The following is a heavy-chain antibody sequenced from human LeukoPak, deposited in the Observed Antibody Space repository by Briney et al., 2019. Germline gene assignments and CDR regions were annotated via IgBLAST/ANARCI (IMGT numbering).Heavy chain of an antibody. CDR3: AREGHTSGYCGTFDV. V-gene: IGHV3-30*04. CDR2: MSFDSFSK. CDR1: GIAFSNSI. D-gene: IGHD3-22*01. J-gene: IGHJ3*01. Sequence: PGRSLRLSCAASGIAFSNSIMHWVRQAPGKGLEWVSAMSFDSFSKYYADSLKGRLSISRDDSKNTVYLQMNSLRLEDTAVYYCAREGHTSGYCGTFDVWGQGTTVVVSS.